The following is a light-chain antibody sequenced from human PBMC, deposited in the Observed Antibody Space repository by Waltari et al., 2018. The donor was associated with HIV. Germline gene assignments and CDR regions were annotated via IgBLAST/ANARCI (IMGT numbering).Light chain of an antibody. J-gene: IGLJ1*01. CDR2: DVT. CDR1: SSDVGGYTL. V-gene: IGLV2-11*01. CDR3: CSYSGSGTLYV. Sequence: QSALTQPRSVSGSPGQSVTIPCTGTSSDVGGYTLVSWYQHHPGQAPKLGISDVTKRPSGGPVRVSGSKSGNTASLTSSGLQAEDEADYYCCSYSGSGTLYVFGTGTEVTVL.